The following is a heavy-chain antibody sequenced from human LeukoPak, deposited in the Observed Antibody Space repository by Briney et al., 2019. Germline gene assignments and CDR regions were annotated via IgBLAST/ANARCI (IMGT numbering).Heavy chain of an antibody. D-gene: IGHD3-22*01. CDR3: ARVRYDSSGYYNDY. CDR1: GFTFSSYS. Sequence: PGGSLRLSCAASGFTFSSYSMNWVRQAPGKGLEWVSYIGSSSSTIYYADSVKGRFTISRDNARNSLYLQMNSLRAGDTAVYYCARVRYDSSGYYNDYWGQGTLVTVSS. J-gene: IGHJ4*02. V-gene: IGHV3-48*01. CDR2: IGSSSSTI.